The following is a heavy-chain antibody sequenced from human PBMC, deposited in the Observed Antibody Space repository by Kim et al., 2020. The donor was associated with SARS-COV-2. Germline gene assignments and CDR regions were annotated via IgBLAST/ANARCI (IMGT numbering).Heavy chain of an antibody. Sequence: SGPTLVNPTQTLTLTCTFSGFSLSTSGVGVGWIRQPPGKALEWLALIYWDDDKRYSPSLKSRLTITKDTSKNQVVLTMTNMDPVDTATYYCAHSPNPDYGDYGYYYYYYGMDVWGQGTTVTVSS. J-gene: IGHJ6*02. CDR2: IYWDDDK. CDR1: GFSLSTSGVG. D-gene: IGHD4-17*01. V-gene: IGHV2-5*02. CDR3: AHSPNPDYGDYGYYYYYYGMDV.